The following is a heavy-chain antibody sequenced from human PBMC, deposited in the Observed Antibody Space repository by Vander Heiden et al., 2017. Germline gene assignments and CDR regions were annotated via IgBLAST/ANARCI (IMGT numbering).Heavy chain of an antibody. J-gene: IGHJ4*02. CDR3: ARALTSGWSLFDY. V-gene: IGHV3-33*01. D-gene: IGHD6-19*01. CDR1: GFTFSRYG. CDR2: IWYDGTKK. Sequence: QVQLVESVGGAVQPGRPLTPSCASSGFTFSRYGMNWVRQAPGKGLEWVAAIWYDGTKKFYTDSVKGRFTISGDKSKNTLYLQMNSLRAEDTAVYYCARALTSGWSLFDYWGQGTLVTVSS.